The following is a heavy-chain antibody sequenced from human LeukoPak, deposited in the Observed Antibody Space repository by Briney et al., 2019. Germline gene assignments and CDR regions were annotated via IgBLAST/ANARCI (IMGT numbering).Heavy chain of an antibody. CDR3: ARVQGPPEIYCGGDCYIDY. D-gene: IGHD2-21*02. CDR1: GFTFDDYG. CDR2: INWNGGST. V-gene: IGHV3-20*04. J-gene: IGHJ4*02. Sequence: AGGSLRLSCAASGFTFDDYGMSWVRQAPGKGLEWVSGINWNGGSTGYADSVKGRFTISRDNAKNSLYLQMNSLRAEDTALYYRARVQGPPEIYCGGDCYIDYWGQGTLVTVSS.